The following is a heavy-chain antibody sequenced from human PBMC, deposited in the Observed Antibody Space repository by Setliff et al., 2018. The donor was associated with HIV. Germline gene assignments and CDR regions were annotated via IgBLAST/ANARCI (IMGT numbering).Heavy chain of an antibody. CDR2: ISGSGDST. V-gene: IGHV3-23*01. CDR1: GFTFNYHA. J-gene: IGHJ5*02. D-gene: IGHD3-16*01. Sequence: PGGSLRLSCAASGFTFNYHAMTWVRQAPGKGLEWVSGISGSGDSTFYAHSVKGRFTISRDNSRDTLYLEMNNLRAEDTALYYCAKDYTPTFWEYSWFDVWGQGTQVTVSS. CDR3: AKDYTPTFWEYSWFDV.